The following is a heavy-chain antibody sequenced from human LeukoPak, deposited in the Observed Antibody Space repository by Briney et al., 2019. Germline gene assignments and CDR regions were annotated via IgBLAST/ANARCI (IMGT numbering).Heavy chain of an antibody. D-gene: IGHD5-18*01. CDR1: GGTFSSYA. J-gene: IGHJ3*02. CDR3: ARGGHTAMVNSDAFDI. V-gene: IGHV1-69*13. CDR2: IIPIFGIA. Sequence: ASVKVSCKASGGTFSSYAISWVRQAPGQGLEGMGGIIPIFGIANYAQKFQGRVTITADESTSTAYMELSSLRSEDTAVYYCARGGHTAMVNSDAFDIWGQGTMVTVSS.